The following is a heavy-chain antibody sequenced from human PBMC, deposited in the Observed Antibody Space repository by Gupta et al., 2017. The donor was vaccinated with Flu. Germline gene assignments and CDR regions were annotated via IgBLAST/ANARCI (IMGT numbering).Heavy chain of an antibody. CDR1: GFTLRAYW. Sequence: EVQLVASGGGLVQPGGSLRLSCGASGFTLRAYWMSWVRQAPGKGPELVANINRDGSVINYMDFVRGRFTISRDNAKNAVYFQMNSLRVDDTAVYYCARDVGSGDYDSWGQGTLVTVSS. J-gene: IGHJ5*01. CDR3: ARDVGSGDYDS. D-gene: IGHD4-17*01. CDR2: INRDGSVI. V-gene: IGHV3-7*01.